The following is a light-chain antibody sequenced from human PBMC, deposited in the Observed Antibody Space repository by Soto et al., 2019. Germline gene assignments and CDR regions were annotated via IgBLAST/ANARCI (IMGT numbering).Light chain of an antibody. CDR3: REYDSVRLT. V-gene: IGKV1-27*01. CDR1: QGVANH. CDR2: AAS. Sequence: DIQMTQSPSSLSASVGDTVTITCRASQGVANHLAWYQQKPGGVPELLISAASTLQSGVPSRFSGSGSKKDFTLTITSLQPGDVATYYCREYDSVRLTFGGGTKVEVK. J-gene: IGKJ4*01.